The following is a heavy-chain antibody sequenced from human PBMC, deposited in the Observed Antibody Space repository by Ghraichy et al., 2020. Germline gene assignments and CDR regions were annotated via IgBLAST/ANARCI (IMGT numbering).Heavy chain of an antibody. CDR3: TTAPDYAGRRPFDY. Sequence: GESLNISCAASGFTFSNAWMKWVRQAPGKGLEWVGRIKSKTDGGTTDYAAPVKGRFTISRDDSKNTLYLQMNSLKTEDTAVYYCTTAPDYAGRRPFDYWGQVTLVTVSS. CDR2: IKSKTDGGTT. V-gene: IGHV3-15*01. CDR1: GFTFSNAW. J-gene: IGHJ4*02. D-gene: IGHD4-23*01.